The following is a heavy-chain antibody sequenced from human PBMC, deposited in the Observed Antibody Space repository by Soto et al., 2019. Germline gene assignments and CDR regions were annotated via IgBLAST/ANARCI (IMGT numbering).Heavy chain of an antibody. D-gene: IGHD1-26*01. J-gene: IGHJ4*02. CDR3: ARDTGTYPYCFDY. Sequence: SETPSLTCTVSGGSISSGENFWNWIRQSPGKGLEWIGYIHHSGSTYYNPSLKSRLTISVDTPKNQISLKLNSVTAADTAVYYCARDTGTYPYCFDYWGQGTLVTVSS. CDR1: GGSISSGENF. CDR2: IHHSGST. V-gene: IGHV4-30-4*01.